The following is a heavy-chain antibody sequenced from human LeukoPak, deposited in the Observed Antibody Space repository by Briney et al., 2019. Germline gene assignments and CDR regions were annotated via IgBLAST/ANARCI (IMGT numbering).Heavy chain of an antibody. V-gene: IGHV3-23*01. CDR1: GFTFSSYA. D-gene: IGHD3-10*01. CDR2: ISGSGGST. Sequence: GGSLRLSCAASGFTFSSYAMSWVRQAPGKGLEWVSAISGSGGSTYYADSVKGRFTISRDNSKNTLYLQMNSLRAEDTAVYYCAKDWGYGSGSKPIDPWGQGTLVTVSS. CDR3: AKDWGYGSGSKPIDP. J-gene: IGHJ5*02.